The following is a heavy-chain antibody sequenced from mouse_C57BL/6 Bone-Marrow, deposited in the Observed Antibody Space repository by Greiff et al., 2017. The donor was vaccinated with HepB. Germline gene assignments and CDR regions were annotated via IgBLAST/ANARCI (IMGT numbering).Heavy chain of an antibody. J-gene: IGHJ2*01. CDR1: GYAFTNYL. V-gene: IGHV1-54*01. CDR2: INTGSGGT. Sequence: QVQLQQSGAELVRPGTSVKVSCKASGYAFTNYLIEWVKQRPGQGLEWIGVINTGSGGTNYNEKFKGKATLTADKSSSTAYMQLSSLTSEDSAVYFCARAVVARNFDYWGQGTTLTVSS. CDR3: ARAVVARNFDY. D-gene: IGHD1-1*01.